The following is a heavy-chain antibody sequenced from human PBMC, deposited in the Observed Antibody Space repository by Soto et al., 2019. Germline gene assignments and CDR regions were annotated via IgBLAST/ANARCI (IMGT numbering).Heavy chain of an antibody. D-gene: IGHD2-2*01. J-gene: IGHJ3*02. CDR2: INPNSGGT. CDR3: AIPTTYCSSTSCYYDAFDI. Sequence: ASVKVSCKASGYTFTGYYMHYVRQAPGQGLEWMGWINPNSGGTNYAQKFQGRVTMTRDTSISTAYMELSRLRSDDTAVYYCAIPTTYCSSTSCYYDAFDIWGQGTMVTVSS. CDR1: GYTFTGYY. V-gene: IGHV1-2*02.